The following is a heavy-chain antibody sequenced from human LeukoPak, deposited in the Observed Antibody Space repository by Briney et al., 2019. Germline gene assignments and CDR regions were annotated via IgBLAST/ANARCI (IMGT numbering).Heavy chain of an antibody. CDR3: ARRGYSGYDYGY. CDR2: INTDGSGT. J-gene: IGHJ4*02. D-gene: IGHD5-12*01. Sequence: GGSLRLSCAASGFTFSNYWMHWVRQAPGKGLEWVSRINTDGSGTTYADSVKGRFTISRDNAKNTLYLQKNSLRAEDTAVYYCARRGYSGYDYGYWGQGTLVTVSS. V-gene: IGHV3-74*01. CDR1: GFTFSNYW.